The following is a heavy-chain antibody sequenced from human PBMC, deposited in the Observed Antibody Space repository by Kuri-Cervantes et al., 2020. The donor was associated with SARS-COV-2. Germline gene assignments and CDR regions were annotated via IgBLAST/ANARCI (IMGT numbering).Heavy chain of an antibody. J-gene: IGHJ6*02. CDR1: GYRFTGYW. D-gene: IGHD3-16*01. V-gene: IGHV5-51*01. CDR3: ARHWGGMDV. Sequence: KVSCKASGYRFTGYWIGWVRHMPGKGLEWMGVVYPGDSDTDYSPSFKGQVTISADKSISTAYLQWSSLKASDTAMYYCARHWGGMDVWGQGTTVTVSS. CDR2: VYPGDSDT.